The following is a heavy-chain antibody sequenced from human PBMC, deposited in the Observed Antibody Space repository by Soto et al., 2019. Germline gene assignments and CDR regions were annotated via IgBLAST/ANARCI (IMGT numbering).Heavy chain of an antibody. CDR2: IFYTGST. D-gene: IGHD6-13*01. Sequence: SETLSLTCTVSGGSISSYYWSWIRQQPGKGLECIEYIFYTGSTYYNPTLKSRVTMSVDTSKRQFSLNMSSLTAADTAFYYCARVYSVNYLGYFDYWGQGALVTVSS. CDR3: ARVYSVNYLGYFDY. J-gene: IGHJ4*02. V-gene: IGHV4-59*04. CDR1: GGSISSYY.